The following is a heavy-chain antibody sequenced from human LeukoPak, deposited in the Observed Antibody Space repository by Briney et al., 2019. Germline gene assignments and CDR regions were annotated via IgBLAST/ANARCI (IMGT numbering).Heavy chain of an antibody. CDR3: ARYHSGYDDY. CDR2: IYYSGST. J-gene: IGHJ4*02. CDR1: GGSISSGSYY. V-gene: IGHV4-39*07. Sequence: SETLSLTCTVSGGSISSGSYYWGWIRQPPGKGLEWIGSIYYSGSTYYNPSLKSRVTISLDTSKSQFSLKLSSVTAADTAVHYCARYHSGYDDYWGQGTLVTVSS. D-gene: IGHD5-12*01.